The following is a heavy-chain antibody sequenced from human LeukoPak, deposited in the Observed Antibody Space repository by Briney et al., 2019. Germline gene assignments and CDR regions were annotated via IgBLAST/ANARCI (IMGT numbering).Heavy chain of an antibody. CDR1: GFTFNTYG. J-gene: IGHJ4*02. Sequence: GGSLRLSCAASGFTFNTYGMHWVRQAPGKGLEWVAVIAYDGSNKYSADSVKGRFTISRDNSKNTLYLQMNSLRAEDTAVYYCAKGKYSSSSLDYWGQGTLVTVSS. V-gene: IGHV3-30*18. CDR3: AKGKYSSSSLDY. D-gene: IGHD6-6*01. CDR2: IAYDGSNK.